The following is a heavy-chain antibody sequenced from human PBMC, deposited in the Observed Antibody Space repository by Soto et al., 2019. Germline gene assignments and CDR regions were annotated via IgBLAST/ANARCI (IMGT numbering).Heavy chain of an antibody. CDR2: ITDVGST. CDR3: ARQRVLPAHYFFDY. V-gene: IGHV4-61*03. J-gene: IGHJ4*02. Sequence: PSETLSLTCAVSGGSVSSGSYFWTWIRQSPGKGLEWIGYITDVGSTNYNPSLKSRVTISADTPKNHFSLNLRSVTAADTAVYYCARQRVLPAHYFFDYWGQGIPVTVSS. D-gene: IGHD6-25*01. CDR1: GGSVSSGSYF.